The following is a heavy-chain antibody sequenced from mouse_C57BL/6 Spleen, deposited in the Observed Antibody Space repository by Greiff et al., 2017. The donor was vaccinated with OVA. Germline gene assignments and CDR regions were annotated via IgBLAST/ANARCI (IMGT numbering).Heavy chain of an antibody. CDR1: GYSITSDY. CDR2: ISYSGST. CDR3: ARTDGYYDPYWYFDV. J-gene: IGHJ1*03. Sequence: DVKLQESGPGLAKPSQTPSLTCSVTGYSITSDYWNWIRKFPGNKLEYMGYISYSGSTYYNPSLKSRISITRDTSKNQYYLQLNSVTTEDTATYYCARTDGYYDPYWYFDVWGTGTTVTVSS. V-gene: IGHV3-8*01. D-gene: IGHD2-3*01.